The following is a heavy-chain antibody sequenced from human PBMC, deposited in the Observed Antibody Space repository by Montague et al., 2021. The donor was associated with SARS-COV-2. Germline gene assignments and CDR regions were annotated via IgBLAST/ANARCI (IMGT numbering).Heavy chain of an antibody. J-gene: IGHJ5*02. CDR1: GDSIRSSGYY. Sequence: SETLSLTCSVSGDSIRSSGYYWGWTRQPPGKGLEWIGTVYCSGSTNYNPSLKSRVTMPVDTSKNQFSLELRSVTAADTAVYYCARLGFVELWLNLGWFDPWGQGTLVTVSS. CDR3: ARLGFVELWLNLGWFDP. V-gene: IGHV4-39*01. CDR2: VYCSGST. D-gene: IGHD3-16*02.